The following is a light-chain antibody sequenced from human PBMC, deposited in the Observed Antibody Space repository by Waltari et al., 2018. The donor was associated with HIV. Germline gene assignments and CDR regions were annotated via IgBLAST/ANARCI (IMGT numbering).Light chain of an antibody. CDR1: QSLLHSNGYNY. J-gene: IGKJ1*01. Sequence: DIVMTQSPLSLSVTPGEPASISCRSSQSLLHSNGYNYLDWYLQKPGQSPQLLIYLGSNRVSGVPDRFSGSGSGTDFTLKISRVEAEDVGVYYCIQAPERTFGQGTKVEIK. CDR2: LGS. V-gene: IGKV2-28*01. CDR3: IQAPERT.